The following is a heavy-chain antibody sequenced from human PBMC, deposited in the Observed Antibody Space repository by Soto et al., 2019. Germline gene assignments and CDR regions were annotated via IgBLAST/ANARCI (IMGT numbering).Heavy chain of an antibody. J-gene: IGHJ6*02. CDR1: GGTFSRYA. CDR3: ARDLGGSGPRGEDGMDV. CDR2: IIPIFGTA. V-gene: IGHV1-69*13. Sequence: ASVKVSCKASGGTFSRYAISWVRQAPGQGLEWMGGIIPIFGTANYAQRFQGRVTITADESTSTAYMELSSLRSEDTAVYYCARDLGGSGPRGEDGMDVWGQGTTVTVSS. D-gene: IGHD3-10*01.